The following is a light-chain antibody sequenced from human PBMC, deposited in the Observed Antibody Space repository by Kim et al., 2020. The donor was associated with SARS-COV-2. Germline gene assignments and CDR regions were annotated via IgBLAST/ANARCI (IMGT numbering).Light chain of an antibody. CDR2: AAS. J-gene: IGKJ2*01. Sequence: SASVGDRVTITWRASQGINSWLAWYQRKPGKAPRLLIYAASNLQSGVPSRFSGSGSGTVFTLTISSLQPEDFATYYCQQANRFPYTFGQGTKLEI. CDR3: QQANRFPYT. V-gene: IGKV1-12*01. CDR1: QGINSW.